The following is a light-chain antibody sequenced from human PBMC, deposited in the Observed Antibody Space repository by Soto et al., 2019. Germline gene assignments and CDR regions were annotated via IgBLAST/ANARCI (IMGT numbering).Light chain of an antibody. CDR1: LTVSDN. Sequence: EIVLTQSPGTLSLSPGERATLSCRASLTVSDNYLALYQQKPGQSPRLLIYGASTRATGIPARFSGSGSGTEFTLTISSLQSEDFAVYYCQHYHGWPITFGQGTRLEIK. V-gene: IGKV3-15*01. CDR2: GAS. J-gene: IGKJ5*01. CDR3: QHYHGWPIT.